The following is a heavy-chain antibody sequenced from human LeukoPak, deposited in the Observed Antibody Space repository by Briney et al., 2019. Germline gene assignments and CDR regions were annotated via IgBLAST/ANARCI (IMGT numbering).Heavy chain of an antibody. Sequence: GGSLRLSCAASGFTFSSYAMSWVRQAPGKGLEWVSAISGSGGSTYYADSVKGRFTISRDNSKNTLYLQMNSLRAKDTAVYYCAKLSAAAGNRYFQHWGQGTLVTVSS. J-gene: IGHJ1*01. CDR2: ISGSGGST. D-gene: IGHD6-13*01. CDR1: GFTFSSYA. CDR3: AKLSAAAGNRYFQH. V-gene: IGHV3-23*01.